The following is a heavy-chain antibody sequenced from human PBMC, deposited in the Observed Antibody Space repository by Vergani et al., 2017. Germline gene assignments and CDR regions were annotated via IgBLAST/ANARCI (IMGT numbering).Heavy chain of an antibody. CDR3: AKKAVAGMGGYYYYYYYMDV. V-gene: IGHV4-59*01. CDR1: GGSISSYY. J-gene: IGHJ6*03. Sequence: QVQLQESGPGLVKPSETLSLTCTVSGGSISSYYWSWIRQPPGKGLEWIGYIYYSGSTNYNPSLKSRVTISVDTSKNQFSLKLSSVTAADTAVYYCAKKAVAGMGGYYYYYYYMDVWGKGTTVTVSS. CDR2: IYYSGST. D-gene: IGHD6-19*01.